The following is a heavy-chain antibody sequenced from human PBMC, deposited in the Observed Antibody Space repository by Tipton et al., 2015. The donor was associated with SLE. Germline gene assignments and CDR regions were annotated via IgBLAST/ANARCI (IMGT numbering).Heavy chain of an antibody. V-gene: IGHV3-21*01. J-gene: IGHJ4*02. CDR3: ARGLVVLSDYFDY. CDR2: ISGTSSYL. D-gene: IGHD3-22*01. Sequence: SLRLSCAASGFTFSSYSMNWVRQAPGKGLEWVSSISGTSSYLYYADSVKGRFTISRDNAKNSLYLQMNSLRAEDTAVYYCARGLVVLSDYFDYWGQGTLVTVSS. CDR1: GFTFSSYS.